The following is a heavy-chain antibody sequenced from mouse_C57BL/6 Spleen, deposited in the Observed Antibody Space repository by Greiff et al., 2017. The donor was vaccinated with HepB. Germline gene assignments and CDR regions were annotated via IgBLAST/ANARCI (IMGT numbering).Heavy chain of an antibody. Sequence: QVQLQQPGAELVRPGTSVKLSCKASGYTFTSYWMHWVKQRPGQGLEWIGVIDPSDSYTNYNQKFKGKATLTVDTSSSTAYMQLSSLTSEDSAVYSCARGGNYDYDGGAYWGQGTLVTVSA. V-gene: IGHV1-59*01. CDR1: GYTFTSYW. CDR3: ARGGNYDYDGGAY. CDR2: IDPSDSYT. D-gene: IGHD2-4*01. J-gene: IGHJ3*01.